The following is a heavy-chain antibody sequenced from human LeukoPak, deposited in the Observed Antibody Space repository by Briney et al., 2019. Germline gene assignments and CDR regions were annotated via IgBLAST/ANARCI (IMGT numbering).Heavy chain of an antibody. D-gene: IGHD3-10*01. J-gene: IGHJ6*03. CDR3: ARLTKNDSGSFRFGKKKRGYMDV. V-gene: IGHV4-39*07. CDR1: GVSISSGSYY. CDR2: IYYSGNT. Sequence: SSETLSLTCNVSGVSISSGSYYWGWIRQPPGKGLEWIGSIYYSGNTYYNPSLKSRVTISVDTSKNQFSLKLSSVTAADTAVYYCARLTKNDSGSFRFGKKKRGYMDVWGKGTTVTISS.